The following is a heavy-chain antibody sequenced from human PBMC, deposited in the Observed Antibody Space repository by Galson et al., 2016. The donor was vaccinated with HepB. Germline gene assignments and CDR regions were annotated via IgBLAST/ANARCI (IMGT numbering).Heavy chain of an antibody. CDR2: ISAYDGGT. D-gene: IGHD1-26*01. J-gene: IGHJ4*02. CDR1: GYTFTTYG. Sequence: SVKVSCKASGYTFTTYGISWVRQAPGQGLEWVGWISAYDGGTNYARKLQGRVTMTTDPSTSTVYMELRSLRSDDTAVYYCARGSPVTDLGAHWGQGTLVTVSS. V-gene: IGHV1-18*01. CDR3: ARGSPVTDLGAH.